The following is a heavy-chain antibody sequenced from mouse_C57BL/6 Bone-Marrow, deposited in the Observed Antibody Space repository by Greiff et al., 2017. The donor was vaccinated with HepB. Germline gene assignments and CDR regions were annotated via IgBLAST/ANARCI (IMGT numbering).Heavy chain of an antibody. V-gene: IGHV1-18*01. CDR3: ARGVITTVVATYWYFDV. CDR2: INPNNGGT. CDR1: GYTFTDYN. Sequence: EVQLQQSGPELVKPGASVKIPCKASGYTFTDYNMDWVKQSHGKSLEWIGDINPNNGGTIYNQKFKGKATLTVDKSSSTAYMELRSLTSEDTAVYYCARGVITTVVATYWYFDVWGTGTTVTVSS. D-gene: IGHD1-1*01. J-gene: IGHJ1*03.